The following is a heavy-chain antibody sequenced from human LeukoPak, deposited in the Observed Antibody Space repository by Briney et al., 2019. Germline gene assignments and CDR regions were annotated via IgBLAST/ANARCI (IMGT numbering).Heavy chain of an antibody. V-gene: IGHV3-66*02. D-gene: IGHD6-6*01. CDR3: AREGVAARPWLDYYYYYMDV. Sequence: GGSLRLSCAASGFTVSSNYMSWVRRAPGKGLEWVSVIYSGGSTYYAASVKGRFTISRDNSKNTLYLQMNSMRAEDTAVYYCAREGVAARPWLDYYYYYMDVWGKGTTVTVSS. CDR2: IYSGGST. CDR1: GFTVSSNY. J-gene: IGHJ6*03.